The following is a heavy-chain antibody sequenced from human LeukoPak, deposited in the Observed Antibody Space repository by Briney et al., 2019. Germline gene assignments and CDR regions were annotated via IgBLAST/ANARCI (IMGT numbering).Heavy chain of an antibody. CDR1: GFTFSSYA. CDR3: AKTLKPKVVPALFDP. CDR2: ISASSSYI. V-gene: IGHV3-23*01. J-gene: IGHJ5*02. Sequence: PGGSLRLSCAASGFTFSSYAMSWVRQAPGKGLEWASYISASSSYIYYADSVKGRFTISRDNSKNTLYLQMNSLRAEDTAVYYCAKTLKPKVVPALFDPWGQGTLVTVSS. D-gene: IGHD2-2*01.